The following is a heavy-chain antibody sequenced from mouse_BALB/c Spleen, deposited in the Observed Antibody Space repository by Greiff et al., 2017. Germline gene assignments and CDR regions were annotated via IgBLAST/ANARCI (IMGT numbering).Heavy chain of an antibody. J-gene: IGHJ3*01. D-gene: IGHD2-1*01. V-gene: IGHV14-3*02. CDR2: IDPANGNT. CDR3: ARTGGFYGKGAWFAY. Sequence: EVQLQQSGAELVKPGASVKLSCTASGFNIKDTYMHWVKQRPEQGLEWIGRIDPANGNTKYDPKFQGKATITADTSSNTAYLQLSSLTSEDTAVYYCARTGGFYGKGAWFAYWGQGTLVTVSA. CDR1: GFNIKDTY.